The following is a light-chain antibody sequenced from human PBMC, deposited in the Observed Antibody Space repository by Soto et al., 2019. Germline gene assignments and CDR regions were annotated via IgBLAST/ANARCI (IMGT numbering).Light chain of an antibody. CDR3: MQALQTPFT. Sequence: DIVMTQSPLSLPVTPGEPASISCRSSQSLLHSNGYNYLDWYLQKPGQSPQLLIYFGSNRDSWVPDRFSGSGSGTDFTLKISRVEAEDVGVYYCMQALQTPFTFGQGTKLEIK. CDR1: QSLLHSNGYNY. V-gene: IGKV2-28*01. J-gene: IGKJ2*01. CDR2: FGS.